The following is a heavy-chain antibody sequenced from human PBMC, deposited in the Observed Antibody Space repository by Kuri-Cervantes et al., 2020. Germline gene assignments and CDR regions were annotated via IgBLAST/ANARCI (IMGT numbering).Heavy chain of an antibody. J-gene: IGHJ4*02. CDR1: GGSFSDYY. CDR3: ARPRYSSSSPGYFDY. D-gene: IGHD6-6*01. CDR2: INHSGST. Sequence: GSLRLSCAVYGGSFSDYYWSWIRQPPGKGLEWIGEINHSGSTNYNPSLKSRVTISVDTSKNQFSLKLSSVTAADTAVYYCARPRYSSSSPGYFDYWGQGTLVTVSS. V-gene: IGHV4-34*01.